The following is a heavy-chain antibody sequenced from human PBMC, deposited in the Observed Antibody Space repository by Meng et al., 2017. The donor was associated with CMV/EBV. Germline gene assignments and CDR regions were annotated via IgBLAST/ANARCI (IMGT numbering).Heavy chain of an antibody. Sequence: ASSCSSCSYWGLLRQPPGKGLEWIGSIYYSGSTYYHPSLKSRVTISVDTSKNQFSLKLSSVTAADTAVYYCARDYYDSSGYRYFDYWGQGTLVTVSS. V-gene: IGHV4-39*01. CDR1: ASSCSSCSY. CDR2: IYYSGST. CDR3: ARDYYDSSGYRYFDY. D-gene: IGHD3-22*01. J-gene: IGHJ4*02.